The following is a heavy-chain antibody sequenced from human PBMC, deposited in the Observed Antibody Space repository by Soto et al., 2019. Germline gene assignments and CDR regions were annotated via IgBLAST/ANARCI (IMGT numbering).Heavy chain of an antibody. CDR3: AKDMVRITMIVVVPGGYYYGMDV. CDR1: GFTFSSYA. Sequence: GGSLRLSCAASGFTFSSYAMSWVRQAPGKGLEWVSAISGSGGSTYYADSVKGRFTISRDNSKNTLYLQINSLRAEDTAVYYCAKDMVRITMIVVVPGGYYYGMDVWGQGTTVTVS. CDR2: ISGSGGST. D-gene: IGHD3-22*01. V-gene: IGHV3-23*01. J-gene: IGHJ6*02.